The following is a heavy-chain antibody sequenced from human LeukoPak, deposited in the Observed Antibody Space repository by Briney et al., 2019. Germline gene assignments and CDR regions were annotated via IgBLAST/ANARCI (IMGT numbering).Heavy chain of an antibody. D-gene: IGHD3-10*01. CDR2: ISYDGDIT. CDR3: ARASTYYYDSGSSRPHYSAY. CDR1: GFTFSRNA. Sequence: PGRSLRLSCAASGFTFSRNAMHWVRQAPGKGLDWVAVISYDGDITYYADSVKGRFTISRDNSKNTLYLQLNSLRAEDTAVYYCARASTYYYDSGSSRPHYSAYWGQGTLATVSS. V-gene: IGHV3-30*01. J-gene: IGHJ4*02.